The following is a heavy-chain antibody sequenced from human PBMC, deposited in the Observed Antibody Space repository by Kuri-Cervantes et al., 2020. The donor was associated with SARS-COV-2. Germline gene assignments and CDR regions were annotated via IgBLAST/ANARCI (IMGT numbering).Heavy chain of an antibody. J-gene: IGHJ6*02. D-gene: IGHD3-22*01. CDR3: AREYYYDSSGYYYTRYYYYYGMDV. CDR1: GGSISSYY. CDR2: IYYSGST. Sequence: SETLSLTCTVSGGSISSYYWSWIRQPPGKGLEWIGYIYYSGSTNYNPSLKSRVTISVDTSKNQFSLKLSSVTAADTAVYYCAREYYYDSSGYYYTRYYYYYGMDVWGQGTTVTVSS. V-gene: IGHV4-59*01.